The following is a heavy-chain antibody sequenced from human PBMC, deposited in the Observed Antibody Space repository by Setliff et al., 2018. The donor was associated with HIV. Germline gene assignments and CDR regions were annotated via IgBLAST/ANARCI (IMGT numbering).Heavy chain of an antibody. Sequence: GESLKISCKGSGYSFTSYWIAWVRQMPGKGLECMGIIYPGDSDAIYSPSFQGQVTMSADTSINTAYLQWSSLKASDTAMYYCARGFYGDYYFDYWGQGTLVTVSS. CDR2: IYPGDSDA. V-gene: IGHV5-51*01. CDR3: ARGFYGDYYFDY. D-gene: IGHD4-17*01. J-gene: IGHJ4*02. CDR1: GYSFTSYW.